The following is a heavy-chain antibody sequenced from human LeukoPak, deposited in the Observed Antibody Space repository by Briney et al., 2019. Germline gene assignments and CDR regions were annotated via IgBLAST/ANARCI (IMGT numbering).Heavy chain of an antibody. D-gene: IGHD2-15*01. Sequence: SETLSLTCAVYGGSFSGYYWYWIRQPPGKGLEWIGEINHSGSTHYNPSLKSRVIISVDTSKNQFSLRLRSVTAADTAVYYCARGTHWFDPWGQGTLVTVSS. CDR1: GGSFSGYY. CDR2: INHSGST. CDR3: ARGTHWFDP. V-gene: IGHV4-34*01. J-gene: IGHJ5*02.